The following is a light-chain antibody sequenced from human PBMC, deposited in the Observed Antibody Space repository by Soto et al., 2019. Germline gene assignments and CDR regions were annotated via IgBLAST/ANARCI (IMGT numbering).Light chain of an antibody. CDR2: WAS. Sequence: DIVMTQSPDSLAVSLGERATINCKSSQSVLYSSNNKNYLAWYQHKPGQPPKLLMYWASTRESGVPDRFSGSGSGTDFTLTISSLQAEAVAVYYCQQYYTTPYTFGQGTKLEIK. V-gene: IGKV4-1*01. CDR3: QQYYTTPYT. J-gene: IGKJ2*01. CDR1: QSVLYSSNNKNY.